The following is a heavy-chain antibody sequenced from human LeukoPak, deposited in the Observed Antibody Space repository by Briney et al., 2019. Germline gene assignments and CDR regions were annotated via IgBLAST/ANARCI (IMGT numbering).Heavy chain of an antibody. CDR3: AGGPQIREADY. CDR1: GFTFSDYY. J-gene: IGHJ4*02. CDR2: ISGSGHDI. D-gene: IGHD3-10*01. V-gene: IGHV3-11*04. Sequence: GGSLRLSCAASGFTFSDYYMGWIRQAPGKGLEWLAYISGSGHDINYADSVRGRFIISRDNAKNSLFLQMSNLRAEDSAVYYRAGGPQIREADYWGQGTLVTVSS.